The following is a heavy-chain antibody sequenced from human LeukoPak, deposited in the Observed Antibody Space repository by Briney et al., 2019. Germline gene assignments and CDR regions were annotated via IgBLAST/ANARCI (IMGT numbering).Heavy chain of an antibody. CDR2: IWYDGSNK. V-gene: IGHV3-33*01. Sequence: GGFLRLSCAASGFTFSSYGMHWVRQAPGKGLEWVAVIWYDGSNKYYADSVKGRFTISRDNSKNTLYLQMNSLRAEDTAVYYRARDMGITMILRGAIDTWGQRKMVTVSS. CDR1: GFTFSSYG. D-gene: IGHD3-22*01. J-gene: IGHJ3*02. CDR3: ARDMGITMILRGAIDT.